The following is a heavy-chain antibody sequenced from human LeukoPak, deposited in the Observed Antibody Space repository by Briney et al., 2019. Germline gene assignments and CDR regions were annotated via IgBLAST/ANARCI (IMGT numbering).Heavy chain of an antibody. Sequence: PGGSLRLSCAASGFTFSSYSMNWVRQAPGKGLEWVSSISSSSSYIYHADSVKGRFTISRDNAKNSLYLQMNSLRAEDTAVYYCAISWTLDYWGQGTLVTVSS. CDR2: ISSSSSYI. V-gene: IGHV3-21*01. D-gene: IGHD6-13*01. J-gene: IGHJ4*02. CDR1: GFTFSSYS. CDR3: AISWTLDY.